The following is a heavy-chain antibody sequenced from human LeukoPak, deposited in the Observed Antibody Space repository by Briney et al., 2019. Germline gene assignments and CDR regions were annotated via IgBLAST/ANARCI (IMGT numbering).Heavy chain of an antibody. J-gene: IGHJ4*02. D-gene: IGHD2-2*01. CDR2: ISSSSGTI. CDR1: GFTFSSYS. CDR3: ARLPRLESLRVPAATPYFDY. Sequence: PGGSLRLSCAASGFTFSSYSMNWVRQAPGKGLEWVSYISSSSGTIYYADSVKGRFTISRDNAKNSLYLQMNSLRAEDTAVYYCARLPRLESLRVPAATPYFDYWGQGTLVTVSS. V-gene: IGHV3-48*04.